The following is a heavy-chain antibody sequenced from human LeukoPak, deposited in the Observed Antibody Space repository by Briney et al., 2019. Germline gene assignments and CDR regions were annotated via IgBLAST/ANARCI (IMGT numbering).Heavy chain of an antibody. Sequence: GGSLRLSWAASGFTFSSYEMNWVRQAPGKGLEWVSYISSSSSTIYYADSVKGRFTISRDNAKNSLYLQMNSLRAEDTAVYYCARRNHIVVVTSYYYYMDVWGKGTTATVSS. CDR3: ARRNHIVVVTSYYYYMDV. J-gene: IGHJ6*03. D-gene: IGHD2-21*02. CDR2: ISSSSSTI. V-gene: IGHV3-48*01. CDR1: GFTFSSYE.